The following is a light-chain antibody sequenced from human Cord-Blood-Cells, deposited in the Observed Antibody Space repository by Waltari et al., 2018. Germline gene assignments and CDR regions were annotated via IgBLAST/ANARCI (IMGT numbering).Light chain of an antibody. CDR1: TLGANY. CDR2: QDS. CDR3: QAWDSSTAV. J-gene: IGLJ1*01. Sequence: SYELTQPPSVSVTPGQPASITCSGDTLGANYACWYQQKPGQSPVLVIYQDSKRPSGIPERFSGSNSGNTATLTISGTQAMDEADYYCQAWDSSTAVFGTGTKVTVL. V-gene: IGLV3-1*01.